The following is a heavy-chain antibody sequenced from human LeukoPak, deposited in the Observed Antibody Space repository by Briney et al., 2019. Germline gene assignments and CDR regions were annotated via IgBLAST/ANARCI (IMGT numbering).Heavy chain of an antibody. D-gene: IGHD6-19*01. CDR2: ISGSGGST. Sequence: GGSLRLSCAASGFTFSSYAMSWVRQAPGNGLEWVSAISGSGGSTYYADSVKGRFTISRDNSKNTLYLQMNSLRAEDTAVYYCAKDGPPRIAVAGRPDYWGQGTLVTVSS. V-gene: IGHV3-23*01. J-gene: IGHJ4*02. CDR3: AKDGPPRIAVAGRPDY. CDR1: GFTFSSYA.